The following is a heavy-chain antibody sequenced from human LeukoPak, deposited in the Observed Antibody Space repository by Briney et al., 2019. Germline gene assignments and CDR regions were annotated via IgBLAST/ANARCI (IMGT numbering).Heavy chain of an antibody. J-gene: IGHJ4*02. CDR1: GGSISSSSYY. V-gene: IGHV4-39*01. Sequence: PSETLSLTCTVSGGSISSSSYYWGWIRQTPGKGLEWIGSIYYSGSTFYSPSLKSRVTISVDTSKNQFSLKLSSVTAADTAVYYCARLSPYYYDSNDFDYWGQGTLVTVSS. D-gene: IGHD3-22*01. CDR2: IYYSGST. CDR3: ARLSPYYYDSNDFDY.